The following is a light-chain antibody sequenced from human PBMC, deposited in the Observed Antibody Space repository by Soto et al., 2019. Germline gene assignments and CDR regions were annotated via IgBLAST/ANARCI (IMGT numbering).Light chain of an antibody. J-gene: IGKJ5*01. Sequence: EIVLTQSPGTLSLSPGERATLSCRASQRISSCHLAWYQQKPGQAPRLLIYGVSSRATGIPDRFSGSGSGTDFTLTISRREPEDFAVYSCQYYDRPPTFGQETRLDIK. V-gene: IGKV3-20*01. CDR1: QRISSCH. CDR2: GVS. CDR3: QYYDRPPT.